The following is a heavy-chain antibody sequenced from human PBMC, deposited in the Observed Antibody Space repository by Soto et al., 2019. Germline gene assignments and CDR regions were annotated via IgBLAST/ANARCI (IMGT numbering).Heavy chain of an antibody. CDR3: ARDNIAAPYYYDSSRYYYIPSGIDY. CDR2: INAGNGNT. CDR1: GYTFTSYA. D-gene: IGHD3-22*01. V-gene: IGHV1-3*01. Sequence: ASVKVSCKASGYTFTSYAMHWVRQAPGQRLEWMGWINAGNGNTKYSQKFQGRVTITRDTSASTAYMELSSLRSEDTAVYYCARDNIAAPYYYDSSRYYYIPSGIDYWGQGTLVTVSS. J-gene: IGHJ4*02.